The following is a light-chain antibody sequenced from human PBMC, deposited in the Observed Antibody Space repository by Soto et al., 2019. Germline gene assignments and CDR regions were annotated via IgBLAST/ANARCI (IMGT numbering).Light chain of an antibody. J-gene: IGLJ1*01. CDR3: AAWDDSLSGGYG. Sequence: VLTQPPSASGTPGQRVTISCSGSSSNIGSNYVYWYQQLPGTAPKLLIYSNNQRPSGVPDRFSGSKSGILASLAISGVRSEDEAGYYCAAWDDSLSGGYGCGTGTKVTVL. CDR2: SNN. V-gene: IGLV1-47*02. CDR1: SSNIGSNY.